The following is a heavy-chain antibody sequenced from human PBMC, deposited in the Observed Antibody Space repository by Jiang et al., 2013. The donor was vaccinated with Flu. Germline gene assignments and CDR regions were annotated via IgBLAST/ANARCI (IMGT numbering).Heavy chain of an antibody. D-gene: IGHD3-22*01. CDR1: GGSISSYY. V-gene: IGHV4-4*07. J-gene: IGHJ3*02. CDR2: IYTSGST. Sequence: PGLVKPSETLSLTCTVSGGSISSYYWSWIRQPAGKGLEWIGRIYTSGSTNYNPSLKSRVTMSVDTSKNQFSLKLSSVTAADTAVYYCARERGYYYDSSGYYYRGPDAFDIWGQGTMVTVSS. CDR3: ARERGYYYDSSGYYYRGPDAFDI.